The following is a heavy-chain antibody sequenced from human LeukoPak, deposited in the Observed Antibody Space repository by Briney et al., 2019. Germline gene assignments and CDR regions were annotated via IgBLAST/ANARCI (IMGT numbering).Heavy chain of an antibody. D-gene: IGHD6-19*01. CDR1: GFTFSSYE. CDR3: ARDLAVAGAFDI. Sequence: GGSLRLSCAASGFTFSSYEMNWVRQAPGKGLEWVSYISSSGSNIKYADSVKGRFTISRGNAKNSVYLQMNSLRAEDTAVYYCARDLAVAGAFDIWGQGTMVTVSS. V-gene: IGHV3-48*03. J-gene: IGHJ3*02. CDR2: ISSSGSNI.